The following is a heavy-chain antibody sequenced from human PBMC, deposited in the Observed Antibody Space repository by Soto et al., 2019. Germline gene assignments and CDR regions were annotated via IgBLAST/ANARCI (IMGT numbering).Heavy chain of an antibody. CDR2: IYYSGST. J-gene: IGHJ6*02. V-gene: IGHV4-59*01. CDR3: ARAKEASSWLSPVGYYYYGTDV. D-gene: IGHD3-22*01. Sequence: SETVSLTCTVSGGSISSYYWSWIRQPPGKGLEWIGYIYYSGSTNYNPSLKSRVTISVDTSKNQFSLKLSSVTAADTAVYYCARAKEASSWLSPVGYYYYGTDVRGQVTTVTVSS. CDR1: GGSISSYY.